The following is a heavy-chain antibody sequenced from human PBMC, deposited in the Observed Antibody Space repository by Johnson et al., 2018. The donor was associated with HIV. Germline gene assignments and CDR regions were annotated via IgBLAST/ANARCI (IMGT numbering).Heavy chain of an antibody. V-gene: IGHV3-66*03. CDR1: GFTVSTYH. CDR3: ARDLEDIVVVPAAIGAFDI. CDR2: IYDGGRT. Sequence: VQLVESGGGLIQPGESLRLSCAASGFTVSTYHMSWVRQAPGKGLEWVSVIYDGGRTYYGDSVKGRLTLSGDTSKNTVHLEMNSLRAEDTAVYYCARDLEDIVVVPAAIGAFDIWGQGTMVTVSS. J-gene: IGHJ3*02. D-gene: IGHD2-2*01.